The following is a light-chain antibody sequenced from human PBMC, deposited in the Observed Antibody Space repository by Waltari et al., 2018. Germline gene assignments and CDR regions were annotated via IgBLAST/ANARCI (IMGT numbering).Light chain of an antibody. CDR1: ARAVGGDRY. J-gene: IGLJ1*01. V-gene: IGLV2-8*01. CDR2: DVS. CDR3: SSYAGSNNYV. Sequence: QSALTQPPSASGSPGQSVTISCTGTARAVGGDRYVSWCQHPPGKAPKLLIFDVSKRPSGVPDRFSGSKSGNTASLTVSGLQAEDEADYYCSSYAGSNNYVFGTGTKVTVL.